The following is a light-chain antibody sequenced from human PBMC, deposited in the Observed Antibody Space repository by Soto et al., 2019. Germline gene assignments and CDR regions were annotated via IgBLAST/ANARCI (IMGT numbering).Light chain of an antibody. CDR2: DVS. CDR1: SSDVGGYNY. CDR3: SSYTRSSTTYV. J-gene: IGLJ1*01. Sequence: QSVLTQPASVSGSPGQSITISCTGTSSDVGGYNYVSWYQQHPGKAPKLMIYDVSNRPSGVSNRFSGSKSGNTASLTISGLQAEDEADYYCSSYTRSSTTYVFGTGTEVTVL. V-gene: IGLV2-14*01.